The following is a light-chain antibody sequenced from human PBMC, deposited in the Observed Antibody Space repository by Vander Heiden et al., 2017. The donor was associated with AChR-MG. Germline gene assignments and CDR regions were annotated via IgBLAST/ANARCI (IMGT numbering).Light chain of an antibody. CDR1: QSVSGTY. CDR3: QQVASSPRT. Sequence: EIVLTQSPGTLSLSPGERATLSCRASQSVSGTYIAWYQQKPGQAPRLLIYGASSRASGIPDRFSGSGSGTDFTLIISKVEPEDFAFYYCQQVASSPRTFGQGTKVDFK. V-gene: IGKV3-20*01. J-gene: IGKJ1*01. CDR2: GAS.